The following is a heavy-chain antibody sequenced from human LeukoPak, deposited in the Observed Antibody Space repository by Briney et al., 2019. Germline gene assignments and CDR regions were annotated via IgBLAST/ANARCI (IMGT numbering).Heavy chain of an antibody. CDR2: IWFDGSKR. J-gene: IGHJ4*02. Sequence: HAGGSLRLSCAASGFTFSTYGMHWVRQAPGKGLEWVALIWFDGSKRYYGDSLKGRFTVSRDNSKNTLYLQVDSLRAEDTAVYYCARCTGGSCVFDYWGQGTLVTVSS. CDR3: ARCTGGSCVFDY. CDR1: GFTFSTYG. V-gene: IGHV3-33*01. D-gene: IGHD2-8*02.